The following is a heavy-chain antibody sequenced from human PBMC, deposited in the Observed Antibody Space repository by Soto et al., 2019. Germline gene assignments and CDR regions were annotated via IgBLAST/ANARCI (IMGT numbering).Heavy chain of an antibody. Sequence: QVQLVESGGGLVEPGGSLRLSCAASGFIFTDYSMTWIRQAPGKGLEWVSYTNNDDATTHYADSGKGRLIVSRDNAKKVLFLQMSGLRVDDTAVYYCAIDPKRRDGYNFDAWGRGALVTVSS. V-gene: IGHV3-11*01. CDR2: TNNDDATT. CDR1: GFIFTDYS. CDR3: AIDPKRRDGYNFDA. J-gene: IGHJ4*02. D-gene: IGHD5-12*01.